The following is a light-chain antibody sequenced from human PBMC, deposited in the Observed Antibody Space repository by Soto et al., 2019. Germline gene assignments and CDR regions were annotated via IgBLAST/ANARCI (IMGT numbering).Light chain of an antibody. CDR2: EAY. CDR3: QQSYISPWT. J-gene: IGKJ1*01. CDR1: QTITKY. Sequence: DIQMTQSPSSLSASVGDRVTITCRASQTITKYLNWYQQKAGKAPNLLIYEAYSLLNGVPSKFRGSGAGTDFTLTLSCLQPEDFANYDCQQSYISPWTFGQGTQVEIK. V-gene: IGKV1-39*01.